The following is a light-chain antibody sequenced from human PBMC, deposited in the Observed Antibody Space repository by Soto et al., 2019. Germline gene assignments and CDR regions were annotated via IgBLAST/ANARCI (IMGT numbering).Light chain of an antibody. Sequence: EIVLTQAPATLSLSPGERGTLSCRASQSVSNHIVWYQQKPGQAPRLLIYDASNRATGIPARFSGSGSGTDFTLTISSLEPEDFAVYYCQQRSNWPPTFGGGTKVDIK. CDR3: QQRSNWPPT. CDR1: QSVSNH. J-gene: IGKJ4*01. CDR2: DAS. V-gene: IGKV3-11*01.